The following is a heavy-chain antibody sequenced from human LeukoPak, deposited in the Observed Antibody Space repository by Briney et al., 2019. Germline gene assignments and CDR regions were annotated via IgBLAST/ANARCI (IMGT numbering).Heavy chain of an antibody. CDR1: GGSFSDYD. D-gene: IGHD5-12*01. J-gene: IGHJ5*02. CDR2: INQSGST. V-gene: IGHV4-34*01. Sequence: PSETLSLTCAVYGGSFSDYDWSWIRQPPGKGLEWIGEINQSGSTNCDPSLKSRVTISVDTSKNQFSLKLSSVTAADTAIYFCATGNSGYPTVYDFETWGQGTLATVTS. CDR3: ATGNSGYPTVYDFET.